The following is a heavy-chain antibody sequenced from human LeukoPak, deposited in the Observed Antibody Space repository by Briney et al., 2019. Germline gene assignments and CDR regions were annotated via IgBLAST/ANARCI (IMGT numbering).Heavy chain of an antibody. CDR2: INHSGST. D-gene: IGHD4-17*01. Sequence: PSETLSLTCAVYGGSFSGYYWSWIRQPPGKGLEWIGEINHSGSTNYNPSLKSRVTISVDTSKNQFSLKLSSVTAADTAVYYCASGTTVTFTTHNWFDPWAQGTLVTVSS. V-gene: IGHV4-34*01. CDR1: GGSFSGYY. CDR3: ASGTTVTFTTHNWFDP. J-gene: IGHJ5*02.